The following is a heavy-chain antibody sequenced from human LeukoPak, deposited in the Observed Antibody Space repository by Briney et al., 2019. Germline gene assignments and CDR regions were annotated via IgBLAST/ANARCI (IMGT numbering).Heavy chain of an antibody. Sequence: GGSPRLSCAASGFTFSSYGMHWVRQAPGKGLEWVAVIADNGKDKKYVESVKGRFTISRDNSKNTLYLQMNSLRVEDTAVYYCARDRQIAAAVYYFDYWGQGTLVTVSS. CDR1: GFTFSSYG. CDR3: ARDRQIAAAVYYFDY. J-gene: IGHJ4*02. V-gene: IGHV3-30*03. D-gene: IGHD6-25*01. CDR2: IADNGKDK.